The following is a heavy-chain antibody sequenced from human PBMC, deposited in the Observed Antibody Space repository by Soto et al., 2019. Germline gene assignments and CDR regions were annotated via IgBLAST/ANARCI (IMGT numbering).Heavy chain of an antibody. CDR2: IYYSGST. J-gene: IGHJ5*02. V-gene: IGHV4-39*01. CDR3: ATSNWFDP. CDR1: GGSISSRGYY. Sequence: QLQLQESGPGLVKPSETLSLTCTVSGGSISSRGYYWGWIRQPPGKGLEWIGTIYYSGSTYYNPSLKSRVPISVDTSMNQFSLKLSSVTAADTAVYYCATSNWFDPWGQGTLVTVSS.